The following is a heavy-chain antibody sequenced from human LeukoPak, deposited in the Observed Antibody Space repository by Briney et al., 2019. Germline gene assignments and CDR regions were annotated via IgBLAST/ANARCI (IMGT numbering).Heavy chain of an antibody. CDR1: GFTFSSYA. J-gene: IGHJ5*02. CDR3: ARSPRYSSSWYWFDP. Sequence: GRSLRLSCAASGFTFSSYAMHWVRQAPGKGLEWVAVISYDGSNNYYADSVKGRFTISRDNSKSTLYLQMNSLRAEDTAVYYCARSPRYSSSWYWFDPWGQGTLVTVSS. D-gene: IGHD6-13*01. CDR2: ISYDGSNN. V-gene: IGHV3-30-3*01.